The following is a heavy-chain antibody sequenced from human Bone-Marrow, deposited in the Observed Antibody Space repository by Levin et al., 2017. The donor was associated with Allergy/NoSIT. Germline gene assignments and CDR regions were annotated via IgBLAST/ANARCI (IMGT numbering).Heavy chain of an antibody. Sequence: PSETLSLTCIVSGGSISGYYWSWIRQPPGKGLEWIGYIYYSGSTNYNPSLKSRVTISADTSKNQFSLKLSSVTAADTAMYYCARLRKSVAGGGFEYWGQGSLVTVSS. CDR2: IYYSGST. CDR3: ARLRKSVAGGGFEY. D-gene: IGHD6-19*01. CDR1: GGSISGYY. J-gene: IGHJ4*02. V-gene: IGHV4-59*08.